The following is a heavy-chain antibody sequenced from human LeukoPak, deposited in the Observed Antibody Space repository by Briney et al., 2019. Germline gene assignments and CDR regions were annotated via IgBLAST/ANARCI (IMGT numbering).Heavy chain of an antibody. CDR3: ATYSTINAREFQY. J-gene: IGHJ1*01. Sequence: GGSLRLSCAASGFTVSSNYMSWVRQAPGKGLEWVANIKYDGSEKYYADSVTGRFTISRNNGKNSLYVQMNSLTVEDTAVYYCATYSTINAREFQYWGQGTLVTVSS. CDR2: IKYDGSEK. D-gene: IGHD4-11*01. CDR1: GFTVSSNY. V-gene: IGHV3-7*01.